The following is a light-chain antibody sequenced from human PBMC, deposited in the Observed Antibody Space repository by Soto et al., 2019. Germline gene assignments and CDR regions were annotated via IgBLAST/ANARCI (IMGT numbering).Light chain of an antibody. V-gene: IGLV3-27*01. CDR1: VLAKKY. CDR2: KDS. J-gene: IGLJ2*01. CDR3: YSAADNNQGV. Sequence: SYELTQPSSVSVSPGQTARITCSGDVLAKKYARWFQQKPGQAPVLAIYKDSERPSGIPERFSGSSSGTTVTLTISGAQVEDEADYYCYSAADNNQGVFGGGTKLTVL.